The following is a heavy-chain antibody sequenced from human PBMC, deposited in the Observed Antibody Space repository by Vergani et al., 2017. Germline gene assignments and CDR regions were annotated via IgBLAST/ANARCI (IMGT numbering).Heavy chain of an antibody. V-gene: IGHV3-33*03. J-gene: IGHJ4*01. CDR3: AIDPSGFCTGDTCRGY. Sequence: QVQLVESGGGVVQPGRSLRLSCAASGFTFSSYGMHWVRQAPGKGLEWVAVIWYDGSNKYYADSVKGRFTISRDTSKKTLYLEMKRLTIEDTALYYCAIDPSGFCTGDTCRGYWGQGTLVTVSS. CDR2: IWYDGSNK. D-gene: IGHD2-8*02. CDR1: GFTFSSYG.